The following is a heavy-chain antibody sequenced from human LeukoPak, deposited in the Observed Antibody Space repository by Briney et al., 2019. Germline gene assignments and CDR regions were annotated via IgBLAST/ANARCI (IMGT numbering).Heavy chain of an antibody. D-gene: IGHD5-12*01. V-gene: IGHV4-34*01. CDR3: ARESHSGYDLGGNWFDP. J-gene: IGHJ5*02. CDR2: INHSGST. CDR1: GGSFSGYY. Sequence: SETLSLTCAVYGGSFSGYYWSWIRQPPGKGLEWIGEINHSGSTNYNPSLKSRVTISVDTSKNQFSLKLSSVTAADTAVYYCARESHSGYDLGGNWFDPWGQGTLVTVSS.